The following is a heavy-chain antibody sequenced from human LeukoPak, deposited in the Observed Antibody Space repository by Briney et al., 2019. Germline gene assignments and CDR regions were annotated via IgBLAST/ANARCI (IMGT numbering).Heavy chain of an antibody. Sequence: GGSLKLSCAASGLTFSSSWMTWVRRTPGKGLEWVANIKEDGSEKYYVDSVKGRFIISRDNAKNSLYLQMNSLRAEDTALYYCATDVGADWGQGTLVTVSS. CDR2: IKEDGSEK. CDR1: GLTFSSSW. V-gene: IGHV3-7*01. J-gene: IGHJ4*02. CDR3: ATDVGAD.